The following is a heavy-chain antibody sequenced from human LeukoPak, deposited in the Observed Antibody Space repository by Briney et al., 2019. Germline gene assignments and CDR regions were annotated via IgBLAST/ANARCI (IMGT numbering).Heavy chain of an antibody. Sequence: GGSLRLSCAASGFTFSSYSMNWVRQAPGKGLEWVSSISSTSSYIYYADSVKGRFTISRDNAKNSLYLQMNSLRAEDTAVYYCAKGGYGDRSWGFDYWGQGTLVTVSS. D-gene: IGHD4-17*01. J-gene: IGHJ4*02. CDR1: GFTFSSYS. CDR2: ISSTSSYI. V-gene: IGHV3-21*04. CDR3: AKGGYGDRSWGFDY.